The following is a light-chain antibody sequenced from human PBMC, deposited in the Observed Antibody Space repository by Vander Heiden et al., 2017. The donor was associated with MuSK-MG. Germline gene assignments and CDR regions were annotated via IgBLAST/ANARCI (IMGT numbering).Light chain of an antibody. V-gene: IGKV3-11*01. Sequence: EIVLTQSPATLSLSPGERATLSCRASQSVSSYLAWYQQKPGQAPRLLIYDASNRATGIPARFSGSGYGTDFTLTISSREPEDFAVYYCQQPSNWPPITLGQGTLLEIK. CDR1: QSVSSY. CDR3: QQPSNWPPIT. J-gene: IGKJ5*01. CDR2: DAS.